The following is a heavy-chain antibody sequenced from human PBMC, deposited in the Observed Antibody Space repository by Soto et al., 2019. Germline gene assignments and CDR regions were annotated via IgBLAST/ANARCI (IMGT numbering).Heavy chain of an antibody. CDR1: GFTFSSYW. CDR2: IKQDGSER. CDR3: ARDLGLRFGLDWFDP. J-gene: IGHJ5*02. D-gene: IGHD3-10*01. V-gene: IGHV3-7*01. Sequence: GGSLRLSCAASGFTFSSYWMSWVRQAPGKGLEWVANIKQDGSERYYVDSVKGRFTISRDNAKNSLYLQMNSLRAEDTAVYYCARDLGLRFGLDWFDPWGQGTLVTVSS.